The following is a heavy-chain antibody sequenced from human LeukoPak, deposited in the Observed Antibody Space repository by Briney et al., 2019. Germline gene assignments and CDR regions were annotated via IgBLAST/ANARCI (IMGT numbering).Heavy chain of an antibody. CDR1: GCTFTKFW. J-gene: IGHJ4*02. CDR3: AKDIVGGGDDY. CDR2: IQEDGKKE. Sequence: GGSLRLSCEASGCTFTKFWMSWVRQAPGKGLEWVANIQEDGKKENYVDSVRGRFTISRDNAKNSIYLQMNSLRVEDTAVYYCAKDIVGGGDDYWGQGTLVTVSS. D-gene: IGHD2-21*02. V-gene: IGHV3-7*01.